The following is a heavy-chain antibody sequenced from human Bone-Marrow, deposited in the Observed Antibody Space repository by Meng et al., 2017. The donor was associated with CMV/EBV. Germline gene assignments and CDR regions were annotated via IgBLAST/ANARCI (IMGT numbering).Heavy chain of an antibody. V-gene: IGHV1-2*02. J-gene: IGHJ4*02. Sequence: ASVKVSCKASGYTFTGYYMHWVRQAPGQGLEWMGWINPNSGGTNYAQKFQGRATMTRDTSISTAYMELSRLRSDDTAVYYCASSRGNFYYDSSGYYPLLDWGQGTLVTVSS. CDR1: GYTFTGYY. CDR2: INPNSGGT. D-gene: IGHD3-22*01. CDR3: ASSRGNFYYDSSGYYPLLD.